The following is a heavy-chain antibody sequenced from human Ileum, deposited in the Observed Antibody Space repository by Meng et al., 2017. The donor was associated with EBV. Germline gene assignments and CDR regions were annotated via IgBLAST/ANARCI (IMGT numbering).Heavy chain of an antibody. Sequence: QGRLPGSGPGLGKPSGTLSLTCTVAGDSISSNSWWNWVRQPPGKGLEWIGDIYHSGDSNYNPSLKSRVTISLDNSNNQFSLTLSSVTAADTAVYYCARDPIPVPGRNFDYWGQGTLVTVSS. D-gene: IGHD6-19*01. CDR3: ARDPIPVPGRNFDY. V-gene: IGHV4-4*02. CDR1: GDSISSNSW. CDR2: IYHSGDS. J-gene: IGHJ4*02.